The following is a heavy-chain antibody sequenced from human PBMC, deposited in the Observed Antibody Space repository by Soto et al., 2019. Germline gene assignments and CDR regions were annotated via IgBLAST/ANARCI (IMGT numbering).Heavy chain of an antibody. D-gene: IGHD3-3*01. J-gene: IGHJ6*02. Sequence: GASVKVSCKASGGTFSSYAISWVRQAPGQGLEWMGGIIPIFGTANYAQKFQGGVTITADESTSTAYMELSSLRSEDTAVYYCARGDFWSGYYSYYYYYGMDVWGQGTTVTVSS. V-gene: IGHV1-69*13. CDR3: ARGDFWSGYYSYYYYYGMDV. CDR2: IIPIFGTA. CDR1: GGTFSSYA.